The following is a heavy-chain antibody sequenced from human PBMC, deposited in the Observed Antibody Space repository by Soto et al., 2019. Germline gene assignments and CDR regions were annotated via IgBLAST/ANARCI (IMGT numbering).Heavy chain of an antibody. CDR2: TSAYNGNT. CDR1: GYTFTSYG. D-gene: IGHD6-19*01. Sequence: QVQLVQSGAEVKKPGASVKVSCKASGYTFTSYGISWVRQAPGQGLEWMGWTSAYNGNTNYAQKLQGRVTMTTDTATGXAYMELRSLRSDDTAVYYCARRQWLVGGYYYGMDVWGQGTTVTVSS. J-gene: IGHJ6*02. CDR3: ARRQWLVGGYYYGMDV. V-gene: IGHV1-18*01.